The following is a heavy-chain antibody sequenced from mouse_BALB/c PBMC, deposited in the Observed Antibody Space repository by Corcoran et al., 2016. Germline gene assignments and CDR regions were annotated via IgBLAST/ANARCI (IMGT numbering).Heavy chain of an antibody. V-gene: IGHV9-1*02. J-gene: IGHJ4*01. CDR2: INTYTGEP. Sequence: QIQLVQPGPELTKPRETVKITCKDSGSTLTNYGMNWVKQAPGKGLKWWGWINTYTGEPTYADDFKGRFAISLETSAITADLQINNLKYEDMATYCCTDGSYYSAMDYWGQGTSVTVSS. CDR3: TDGSYYSAMDY. CDR1: GSTLTNYG. D-gene: IGHD2-3*01.